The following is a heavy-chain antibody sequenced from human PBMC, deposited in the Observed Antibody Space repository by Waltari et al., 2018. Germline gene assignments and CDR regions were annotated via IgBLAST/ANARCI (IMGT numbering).Heavy chain of an antibody. CDR2: ISSSSSYI. CDR3: ARGATMVVTLGWFDP. Sequence: EVQLVESGGGLVKPGGSLILSCAASGFTFSSYSMTWVRQSPGKGLEWVSSISSSSSYIYYADSVKGRFTISRDNAKNSLYLQMNSLRAEDTAVYYCARGATMVVTLGWFDPWGQGTLVTVSS. J-gene: IGHJ5*02. V-gene: IGHV3-21*01. CDR1: GFTFSSYS. D-gene: IGHD2-15*01.